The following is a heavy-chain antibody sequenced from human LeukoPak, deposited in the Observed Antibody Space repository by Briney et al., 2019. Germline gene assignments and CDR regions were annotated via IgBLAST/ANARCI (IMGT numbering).Heavy chain of an antibody. CDR1: GYTFTDYY. Sequence: ASVKVSCKASGYTFTDYYMQWVRQAPGQGLEWMGWISAYNGNTNYAQKLQGRVTMTTDTSTSTAYMELRSLRSDDTAVYYCARDRDSGSGRDVWGKGTTVTVSS. D-gene: IGHD3-10*01. V-gene: IGHV1-18*04. J-gene: IGHJ6*04. CDR3: ARDRDSGSGRDV. CDR2: ISAYNGNT.